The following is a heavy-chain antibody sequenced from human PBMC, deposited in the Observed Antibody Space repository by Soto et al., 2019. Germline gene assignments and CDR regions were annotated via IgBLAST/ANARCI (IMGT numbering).Heavy chain of an antibody. CDR3: AKVFYPFEVATYGMDV. CDR1: GFTFSLYG. Sequence: QEQLVESGGGVVQPGRSLRLSCAASGFTFSLYGMHWVRQTPGKGLEWMASISYDGSKKYYTDSVKGRFTISRDNSKNTLYLQVNSLGPEDTSVYYCAKVFYPFEVATYGMDVWGQGTTVTVSS. D-gene: IGHD3-9*01. CDR2: ISYDGSKK. V-gene: IGHV3-30*18. J-gene: IGHJ6*02.